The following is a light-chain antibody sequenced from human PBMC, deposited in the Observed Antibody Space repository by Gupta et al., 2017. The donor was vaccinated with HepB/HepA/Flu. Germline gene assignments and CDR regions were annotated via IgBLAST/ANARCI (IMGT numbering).Light chain of an antibody. Sequence: DIQMTQSPSSVSASVGDRVTITCRASQDVSTWLAWYQQKPGKAPEVLIYDASSLQSGVPSRFSGSGSGTDFTLTIGRLQPEDFATYYCQQANSFPPTFGPGTKVEIK. CDR1: QDVSTW. V-gene: IGKV1-12*01. J-gene: IGKJ3*01. CDR3: QQANSFPPT. CDR2: DAS.